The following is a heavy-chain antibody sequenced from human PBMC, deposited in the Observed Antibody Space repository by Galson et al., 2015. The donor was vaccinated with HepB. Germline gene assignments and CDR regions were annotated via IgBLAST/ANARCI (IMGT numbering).Heavy chain of an antibody. J-gene: IGHJ6*02. V-gene: IGHV4-34*01. D-gene: IGHD6-6*01. Sequence: ETLSLTCAVYGGSLKGYYWSWIRQSPGKGLEWIGEINHSGSTDYNPSVKSRVTISVDMSKKQFSLKVSSVTAADTAVYYCARVLAASSRPRVGYFYYGMDVWGQGTTVTVSS. CDR2: INHSGST. CDR3: ARVLAASSRPRVGYFYYGMDV. CDR1: GGSLKGYY.